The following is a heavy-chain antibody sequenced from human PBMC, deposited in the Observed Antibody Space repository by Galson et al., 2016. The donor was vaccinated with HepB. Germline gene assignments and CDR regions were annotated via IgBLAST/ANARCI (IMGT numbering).Heavy chain of an antibody. CDR3: ARESRMRGRAADY. V-gene: IGHV4-34*01. Sequence: SETLSLTCAVYGGSFSGSYWNWIRQSPGKGLEWIGEINHSGTTNYSPSFESRVNISVDTSKNQFSLNLTSVTAADTAVYYCARESRMRGRAADYWGQGTLVTVFS. D-gene: IGHD2-8*01. CDR1: GGSFSGSY. CDR2: INHSGTT. J-gene: IGHJ4*02.